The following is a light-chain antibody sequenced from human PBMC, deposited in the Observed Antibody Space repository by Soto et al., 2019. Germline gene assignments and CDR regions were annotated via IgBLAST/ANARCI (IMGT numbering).Light chain of an antibody. Sequence: EIVLTQSPAILSLSPGERATLSCRASQSVGRYLVWYQQKPGQAPSLLIYDASNRATGVPARFSCSGSGTDFTLTISSLESEDFAVYYCQHRNNWPWTLGQGTRVEIK. CDR3: QHRNNWPWT. J-gene: IGKJ1*01. CDR2: DAS. V-gene: IGKV3-11*01. CDR1: QSVGRY.